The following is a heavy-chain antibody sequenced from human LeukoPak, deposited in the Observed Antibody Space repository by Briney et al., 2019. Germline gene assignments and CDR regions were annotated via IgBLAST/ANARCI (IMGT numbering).Heavy chain of an antibody. V-gene: IGHV4-34*01. CDR2: INHSGST. Sequence: SETLSLTCAVYGGSFSGYYWSWIRQPPGKGLEWIGEINHSGSTNYNPPLKSRVTISVDTSKNQFSLKLSSVTAADTAVYYCARIVITPRFDPWGQGTLVTVSS. CDR1: GGSFSGYY. J-gene: IGHJ5*02. CDR3: ARIVITPRFDP. D-gene: IGHD3-22*01.